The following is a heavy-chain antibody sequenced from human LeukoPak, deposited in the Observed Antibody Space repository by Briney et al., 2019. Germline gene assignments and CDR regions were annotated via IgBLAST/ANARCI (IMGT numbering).Heavy chain of an antibody. CDR3: ARQGFYDYYYYMDV. V-gene: IGHV4-59*08. D-gene: IGHD2/OR15-2a*01. CDR1: GGSISSYY. Sequence: SETLSLTCTVSGGSISSYYWSWIRQPPGKGLEWIGYIYYSGSTNYNPSLKSRITMSVDTSKNQFSLKLSSVTAADTAVYYCARQGFYDYYYYMDVWGKGTTVTVSS. J-gene: IGHJ6*03. CDR2: IYYSGST.